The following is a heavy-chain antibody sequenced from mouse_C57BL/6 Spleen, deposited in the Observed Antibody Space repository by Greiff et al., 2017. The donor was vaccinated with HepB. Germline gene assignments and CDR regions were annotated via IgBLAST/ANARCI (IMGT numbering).Heavy chain of an antibody. D-gene: IGHD2-5*01. Sequence: QVQLQQPGAELVKPGASVKLSCKASGYTFTSYWMHWVKQRPGQGLEWIGMIHPNSGSTNYNEKFKSKATLTVDKSSSTAYMQLSSLVSEDSAVYYCARSGSNYEGFAYWGQGTLVTVSA. J-gene: IGHJ3*01. CDR3: ARSGSNYEGFAY. CDR1: GYTFTSYW. CDR2: IHPNSGST. V-gene: IGHV1-64*01.